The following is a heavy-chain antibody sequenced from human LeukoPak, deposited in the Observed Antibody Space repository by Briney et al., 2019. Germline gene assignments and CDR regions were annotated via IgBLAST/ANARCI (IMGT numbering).Heavy chain of an antibody. D-gene: IGHD3-22*01. Sequence: GASVKVSCKASGYTFNRYAMSWVRQAPGQGLEWMGWINTNTGNPTYAQGFTGRFVFSLDTSVGTAYLQISSLKAEDTAVYYCARENFDSSGYHYYFDSWGQGTLVTVSS. J-gene: IGHJ4*02. CDR1: GYTFNRYA. V-gene: IGHV7-4-1*02. CDR3: ARENFDSSGYHYYFDS. CDR2: INTNTGNP.